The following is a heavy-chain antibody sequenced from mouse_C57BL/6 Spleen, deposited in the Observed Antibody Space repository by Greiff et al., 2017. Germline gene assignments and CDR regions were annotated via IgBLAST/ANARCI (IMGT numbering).Heavy chain of an antibody. CDR1: GYAFSSYW. CDR3: ASEGWDVPFAY. Sequence: QVQLKESGAELVKPGASVQISCKASGYAFSSYWLNWVKQRPGKGLEWIGQIYPGDGDTNSNGKFKGKATLTADKSSSTAYMQLSSLTSEDSAVYFCASEGWDVPFAYWGQGTLVTVSA. D-gene: IGHD4-1*01. CDR2: IYPGDGDT. V-gene: IGHV1-80*01. J-gene: IGHJ3*01.